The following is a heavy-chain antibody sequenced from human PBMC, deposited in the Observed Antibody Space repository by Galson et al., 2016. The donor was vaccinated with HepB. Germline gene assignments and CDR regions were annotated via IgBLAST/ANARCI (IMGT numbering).Heavy chain of an antibody. Sequence: SLRLSCAASGFTFDDYGMSWVRQVPGKGLEWVSGIHWNGESESYGDSVRGRFTISRDNSMNSVILQLNSLRAEDTALYYCARVAGGGQRGAIDIWGQGTMVFASS. CDR2: IHWNGESE. V-gene: IGHV3-20*04. D-gene: IGHD6-19*01. CDR3: ARVAGGGQRGAIDI. J-gene: IGHJ3*02. CDR1: GFTFDDYG.